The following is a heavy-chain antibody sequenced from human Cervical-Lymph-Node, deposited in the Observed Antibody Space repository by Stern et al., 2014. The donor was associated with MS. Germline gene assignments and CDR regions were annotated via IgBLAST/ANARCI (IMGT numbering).Heavy chain of an antibody. D-gene: IGHD1-14*01. CDR2: IYSGDSET. CDR1: GFTFSIYW. V-gene: IGHV5-51*01. Sequence: VQLVQSGAELIRPGESLKISCKGSGFTFSIYWIAWVRQMPGKGLEWMGIIYSGDSETRYSPSFQGQVTLSADKSTSTAYLQWSSLNASDTAMYFCARQTTAWASDVWGQGTLVTVSS. J-gene: IGHJ4*02. CDR3: ARQTTAWASDV.